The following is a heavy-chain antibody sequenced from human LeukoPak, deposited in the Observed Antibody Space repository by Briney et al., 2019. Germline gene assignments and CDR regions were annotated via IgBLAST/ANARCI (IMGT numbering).Heavy chain of an antibody. Sequence: PGKSLRLSCAASGSTFSGYPAHWVRQTAGKGLEWVAVISYDGSDKHYGDPVKGRFAISRDNSKNTLYLQMNSLRADDTAVYYCARDNDMENWGQGTLVTVSS. CDR3: ARDNDMEN. V-gene: IGHV3-30*09. D-gene: IGHD1-1*01. CDR2: ISYDGSDK. CDR1: GSTFSGYP. J-gene: IGHJ4*02.